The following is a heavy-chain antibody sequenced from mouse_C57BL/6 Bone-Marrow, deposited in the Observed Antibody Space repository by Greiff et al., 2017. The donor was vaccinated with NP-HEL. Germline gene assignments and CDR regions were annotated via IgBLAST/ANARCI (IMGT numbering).Heavy chain of an antibody. CDR2: IHPNRGST. CDR1: GYTFTSYW. Sequence: QVQLQQPGAELVKPGASVKLSCKASGYTFTSYWMHWVKQRPGQGLEWIGMIHPNRGSTNYNEKFKSKATLTVDKSSSTAYMQLSSLTSEDSAVYYCARSRLLRAMDYWGQGTSVTVSS. J-gene: IGHJ4*01. D-gene: IGHD2-3*01. CDR3: ARSRLLRAMDY. V-gene: IGHV1-64*01.